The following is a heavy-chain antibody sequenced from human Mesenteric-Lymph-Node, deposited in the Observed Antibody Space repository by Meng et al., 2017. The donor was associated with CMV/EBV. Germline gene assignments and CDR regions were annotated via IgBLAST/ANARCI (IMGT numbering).Heavy chain of an antibody. J-gene: IGHJ4*02. V-gene: IGHV3-21*01. Sequence: GESLKISCAASGFTFRSYSMNWVRQAPGKGLEWVSSVSGSTTYIDYADSVKGRFTISRDNSKNSLYLQMNSLRAEDTAVYYCARGYSGSYYMQYWGQGTLVTVSS. D-gene: IGHD1-26*01. CDR1: GFTFRSYS. CDR3: ARGYSGSYYMQY. CDR2: VSGSTTYI.